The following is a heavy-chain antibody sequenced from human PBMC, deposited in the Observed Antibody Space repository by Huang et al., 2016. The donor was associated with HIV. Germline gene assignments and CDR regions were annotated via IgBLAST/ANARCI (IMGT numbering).Heavy chain of an antibody. CDR2: ISKEGSTK. CDR1: GFTFSNYA. CDR3: ARSEPSRYYFDY. V-gene: IGHV3-30-3*01. Sequence: QVQLVESGGGVVQPGTSLRLSCAASGFTFSNYAMNWVRQAPGKGLEWVAGISKEGSTKYYADSGKGRFTISRDNSKNTVYLQMNSLRAEDTAVYYCARSEPSRYYFDYWGQGTLVTVSS. J-gene: IGHJ4*02.